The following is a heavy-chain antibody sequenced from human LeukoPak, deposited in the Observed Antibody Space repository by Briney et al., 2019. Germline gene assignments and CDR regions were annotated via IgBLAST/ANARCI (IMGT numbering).Heavy chain of an antibody. D-gene: IGHD5-12*01. Sequence: SETLSLTCAVYGGSFGGYYWSWIRQPPGKGLEWIGEINHSGSTNYNPSLKSRVTISVDTSKNQFSLKLSSVTAADTAVYYCAREVGWRWLHPGWFDPWGQGTLVTVSS. CDR3: AREVGWRWLHPGWFDP. CDR1: GGSFGGYY. CDR2: INHSGST. V-gene: IGHV4-34*01. J-gene: IGHJ5*02.